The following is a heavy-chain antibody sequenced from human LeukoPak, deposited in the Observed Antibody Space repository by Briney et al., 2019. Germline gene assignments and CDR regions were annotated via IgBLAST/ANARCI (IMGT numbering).Heavy chain of an antibody. D-gene: IGHD3-22*01. CDR2: ISGSGRNT. CDR1: GFTFSIYP. V-gene: IGHV3-23*01. Sequence: GGSLRLSCAASGFTFSIYPMTWVRQTPGKGLEWVSSISGSGRNTNYADSVKGRFTISRDNSKNTLYLQMNSLKTEDTAVYYCTTDIRRYSSGYYYQGYGMDVWGQGTTVTVSS. CDR3: TTDIRRYSSGYYYQGYGMDV. J-gene: IGHJ6*02.